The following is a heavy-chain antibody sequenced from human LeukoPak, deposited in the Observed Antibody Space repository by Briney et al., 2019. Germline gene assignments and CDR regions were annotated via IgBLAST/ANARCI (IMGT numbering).Heavy chain of an antibody. CDR3: AIGGGYYGSGSYYKNWFDP. CDR1: GYTFTSYG. D-gene: IGHD3-10*01. Sequence: ASVKVSCKASGYTFTSYGISWVRQAPGQGLGGMGWISAYNGNTNYAQMLQGRVTMTTDTSTSTAYMELRSLRSDDTAVYYCAIGGGYYGSGSYYKNWFDPWGQGTLVTISS. J-gene: IGHJ5*02. CDR2: ISAYNGNT. V-gene: IGHV1-18*04.